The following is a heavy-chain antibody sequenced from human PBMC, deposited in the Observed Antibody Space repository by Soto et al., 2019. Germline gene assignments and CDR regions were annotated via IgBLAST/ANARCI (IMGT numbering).Heavy chain of an antibody. CDR1: GYTFTGYY. CDR3: AREVRYSGSNYYYGMDV. J-gene: IGHJ6*02. Sequence: ASVKVSCKASGYTFTGYYMHWVRQAPGQGLEWMGWINPNSGGTNYAQKFQGWVTMTRDTSISTAYMELSRLRSDDTAVYYCAREVRYSGSNYYYGMDVWGQGTTVTVSS. V-gene: IGHV1-2*04. CDR2: INPNSGGT. D-gene: IGHD5-12*01.